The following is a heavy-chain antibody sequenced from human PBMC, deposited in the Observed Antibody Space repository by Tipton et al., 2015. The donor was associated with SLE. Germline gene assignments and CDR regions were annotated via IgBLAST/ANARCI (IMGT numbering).Heavy chain of an antibody. V-gene: IGHV4-39*07. CDR3: ARDGGDHIDAFDI. CDR1: GGSISSSSYY. CDR2: IYYSGST. D-gene: IGHD3-16*01. Sequence: LRLSCTVSGGSISSSSYYWGWIRQPPGKGLEWIGSIYYSGSTNYNPSLKSRVTISVDTSKNQFSLKLSSVTAADTAVYYCARDGGDHIDAFDIWGQGTMVTVSS. J-gene: IGHJ3*02.